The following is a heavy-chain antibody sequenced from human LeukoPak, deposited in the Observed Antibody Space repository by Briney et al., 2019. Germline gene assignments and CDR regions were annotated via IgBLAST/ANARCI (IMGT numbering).Heavy chain of an antibody. CDR3: ARDWSAAVYAPFDY. CDR2: ISDDGSKK. CDR1: GFSFNAFA. V-gene: IGHV3-30*04. J-gene: IGHJ4*02. Sequence: GGSLRLSCAASGFSFNAFAMHWVRQAPDKGLEWVAVISDDGSKKYHADSVKGRFTISRDNSENTLYLQMKSLRHEDTAVYYCARDWSAAVYAPFDYWGQGTLVTVSS. D-gene: IGHD5/OR15-5a*01.